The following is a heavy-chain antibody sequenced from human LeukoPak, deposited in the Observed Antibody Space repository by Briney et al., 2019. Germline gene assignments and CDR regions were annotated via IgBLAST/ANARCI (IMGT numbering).Heavy chain of an antibody. CDR1: GFTFSSYA. Sequence: GESLRLSCAASGFTFSSYAMHWVRQAPGKGLEWVAVIWHDGSNQTYTDSVKGRFTISRDNSKNTLDLHMSSLRAEDTAVYYCARDRGPGGLAGTYYWGQGTLVTVSS. CDR3: ARDRGPGGLAGTYY. CDR2: IWHDGSNQ. J-gene: IGHJ4*02. V-gene: IGHV3-33*01. D-gene: IGHD6-19*01.